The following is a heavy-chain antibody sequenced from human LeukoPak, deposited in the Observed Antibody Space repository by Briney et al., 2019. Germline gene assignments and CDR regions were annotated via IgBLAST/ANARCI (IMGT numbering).Heavy chain of an antibody. Sequence: SQTLSLTCTVSGGSISSGGYYWSWIRQPPGKGLEWVGYIYYSGSTYYNPSLKSRVTISVDTSKNQFSLKLSSVTAADTAVYYCARDRDYDYIWGTYRVFDYWGQGTLVTVSS. J-gene: IGHJ4*02. D-gene: IGHD3-16*02. V-gene: IGHV4-31*03. CDR1: GGSISSGGYY. CDR3: ARDRDYDYIWGTYRVFDY. CDR2: IYYSGST.